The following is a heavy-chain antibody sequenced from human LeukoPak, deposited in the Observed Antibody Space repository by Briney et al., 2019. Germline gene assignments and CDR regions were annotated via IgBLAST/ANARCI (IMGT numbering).Heavy chain of an antibody. CDR1: GGTFSSYA. D-gene: IGHD3-3*01. CDR3: ARVGYYDFWSGYYTPHYYYYMDV. Sequence: SVKVSCKASGGTFSSYAISWVRQAPGQGLEWMGGIIPIFGTANYAQKFQGRVTITADESTSTAYMELRSLRSDDTAVYYCARVGYYDFWSGYYTPHYYYYMDVWGKGTTVTVSS. V-gene: IGHV1-69*13. J-gene: IGHJ6*03. CDR2: IIPIFGTA.